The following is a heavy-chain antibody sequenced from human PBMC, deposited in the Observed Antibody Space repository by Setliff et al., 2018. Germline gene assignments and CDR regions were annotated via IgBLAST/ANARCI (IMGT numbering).Heavy chain of an antibody. Sequence: GGSLRLSCAASGFTFSSYSMNWVRQAPGKGLEWVSSISSSSSYIYYADSVEGRFTFSRDNAKNSLYLKMNSLRAEDTAGYYCATHPSVVVPAGNYWGQGTLVTVSS. J-gene: IGHJ4*02. CDR1: GFTFSSYS. V-gene: IGHV3-21*01. CDR3: ATHPSVVVPAGNY. D-gene: IGHD2-2*01. CDR2: ISSSSSYI.